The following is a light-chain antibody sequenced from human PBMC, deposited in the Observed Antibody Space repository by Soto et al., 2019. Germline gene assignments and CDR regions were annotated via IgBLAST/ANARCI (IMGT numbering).Light chain of an antibody. CDR1: QSVSSRS. CDR3: QQYGSSPIT. J-gene: IGKJ5*01. Sequence: EIVLTQSPDTLSLSPGERATLSCRSSQSVSSRSLAWYQHNPGQALRLLMYGASSRATGIPDRFSGSGSGTDFTLTISRLEPEDFVVYYCQQYGSSPITFGQGTRLEIK. CDR2: GAS. V-gene: IGKV3-20*01.